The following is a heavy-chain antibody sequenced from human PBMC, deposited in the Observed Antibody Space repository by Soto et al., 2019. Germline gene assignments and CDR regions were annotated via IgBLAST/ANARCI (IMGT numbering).Heavy chain of an antibody. CDR3: ARDALAYYYDSSGYLSPNDAFDI. CDR1: GFTFSSYG. CDR2: IWYDGSNK. V-gene: IGHV3-33*01. D-gene: IGHD3-22*01. J-gene: IGHJ3*02. Sequence: PGGSLRLSCAASGFTFSSYGMHWVRQAPGKGLEWAAVIWYDGSNKYYADSVKGRFTISRDNSKNTLYLQMNSLRAEDTAVYYCARDALAYYYDSSGYLSPNDAFDIWGQGTMVTV.